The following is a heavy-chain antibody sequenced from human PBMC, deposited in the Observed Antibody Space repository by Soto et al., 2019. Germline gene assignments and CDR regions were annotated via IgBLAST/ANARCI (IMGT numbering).Heavy chain of an antibody. D-gene: IGHD2-21*02. J-gene: IGHJ4*02. CDR3: ARDHCGDCYYFDY. V-gene: IGHV4-31*03. CDR2: IYYSGST. Sequence: QVQLQESGPGLVKPSQTLSLTCTVSGGSISSGGYYWSWIRQHPGKGLEWIGYIYYSGSTYYNPSLKSRVTISVDSSKNQFSLKLSSVTAADTAVYYCARDHCGDCYYFDYWGQGTLVTVSS. CDR1: GGSISSGGYY.